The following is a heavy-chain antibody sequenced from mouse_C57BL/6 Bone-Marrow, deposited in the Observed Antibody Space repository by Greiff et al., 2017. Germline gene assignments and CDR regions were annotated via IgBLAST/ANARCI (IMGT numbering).Heavy chain of an antibody. CDR1: GFTFSDYG. Sequence: EVNLVESGGGLVQPGGSLKLSCAASGFTFSDYGMAWVRQAPRKGPEWVAFLSNLAYSIYYADTVTGRFTISRENAKNTLYLEMSSLRSEDTAMYYCARRGYGPYYAMDYWGQGTSVTVSS. J-gene: IGHJ4*01. CDR3: ARRGYGPYYAMDY. D-gene: IGHD2-2*01. V-gene: IGHV5-15*01. CDR2: LSNLAYSI.